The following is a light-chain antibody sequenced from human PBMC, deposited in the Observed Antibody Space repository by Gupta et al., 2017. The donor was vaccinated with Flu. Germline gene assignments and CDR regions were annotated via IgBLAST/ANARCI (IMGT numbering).Light chain of an antibody. J-gene: IGKJ1*01. CDR3: EQSYSNPRT. Sequence: DIPMTPSPSSLSASVRDRVTITCRASRRIGSYLNWYQHIPGKAPKLLIYSASSLQYGVPSRFSGSGSGTDFTLTISSLQPEDFATYYCEQSYSNPRTFGQGTKVEIK. CDR2: SAS. V-gene: IGKV1-39*01. CDR1: RRIGSY.